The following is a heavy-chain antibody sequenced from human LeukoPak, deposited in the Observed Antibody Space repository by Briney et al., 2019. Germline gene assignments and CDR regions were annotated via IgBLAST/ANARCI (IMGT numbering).Heavy chain of an antibody. D-gene: IGHD2-15*01. J-gene: IGHJ5*02. CDR2: IYYSGST. V-gene: IGHV4-30-4*08. Sequence: PSQTLSLTCTVSGGSISSGDYYWSWIRQPPGKGLEWIGYIYYSGSTYYNPSLKSRVTISVDTSKNQFSLKPSSVTAADTAVYYCARGGSHLVVPDWFDPWGQGTLVTVSS. CDR1: GGSISSGDYY. CDR3: ARGGSHLVVPDWFDP.